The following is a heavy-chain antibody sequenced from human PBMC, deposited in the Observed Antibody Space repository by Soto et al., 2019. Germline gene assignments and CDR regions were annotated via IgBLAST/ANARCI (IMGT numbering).Heavy chain of an antibody. CDR1: GFTFSSYA. J-gene: IGHJ5*02. CDR3: ARENYDSSGYYYEVFHWFDP. V-gene: IGHV3-30-3*01. CDR2: ISYDGSNK. Sequence: LRLSCAASGFTFSSYAMHWVRQAPGKGLEWVAVISYDGSNKYYADSVKGRFTISRDNSKNTLYLQMNSLRAEDTAVYYCARENYDSSGYYYEVFHWFDPWGQGTLVTVSS. D-gene: IGHD3-22*01.